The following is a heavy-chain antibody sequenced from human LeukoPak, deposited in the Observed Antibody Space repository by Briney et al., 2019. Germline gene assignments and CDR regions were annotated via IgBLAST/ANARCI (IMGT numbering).Heavy chain of an antibody. CDR3: ARPGYSYGPYYFDY. Sequence: SETLSLTCTVSGGSISNSAYYWGWIRQPPGKGLEWIGSIYYGGSTYYNPSLKSRVTISVDTSKNQFSLELSSVTAADTAVYYCARPGYSYGPYYFDYWGQGTLATVSS. J-gene: IGHJ4*02. CDR1: GGSISNSAYY. D-gene: IGHD5-18*01. CDR2: IYYGGST. V-gene: IGHV4-39*01.